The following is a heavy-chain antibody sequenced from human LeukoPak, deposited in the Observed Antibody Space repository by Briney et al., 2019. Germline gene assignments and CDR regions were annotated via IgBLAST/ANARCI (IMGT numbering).Heavy chain of an antibody. V-gene: IGHV3-48*01. Sequence: GWSLRLSCAASGLTFSHYSMNWVRQAPGKGLDWVSYICSSSSTIYYADSVKGRFTISRDNAKNSLYLQMNSLRAEDTAVYYCARSVELWSGYSYYYYMDVWGKGTTVTVSS. CDR1: GLTFSHYS. CDR2: ICSSSSTI. D-gene: IGHD3-3*01. CDR3: ARSVELWSGYSYYYYMDV. J-gene: IGHJ6*03.